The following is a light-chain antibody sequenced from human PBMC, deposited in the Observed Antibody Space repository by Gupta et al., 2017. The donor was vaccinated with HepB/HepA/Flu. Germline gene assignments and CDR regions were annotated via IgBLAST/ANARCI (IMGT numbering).Light chain of an antibody. V-gene: IGKV1-39*01. CDR3: QHRDSTPGT. CDR1: QSISKS. CDR2: GAS. J-gene: IGKJ1*01. Sequence: DIQMTQSPSSLSASVRDRVTITCRASQSISKSLNWYQQKPGQAPKLLIYGASTVKSGVPSRFSGSGSGTDFTLTISRRQPEDFAIYYCQHRDSTPGTFGQGTKVEI.